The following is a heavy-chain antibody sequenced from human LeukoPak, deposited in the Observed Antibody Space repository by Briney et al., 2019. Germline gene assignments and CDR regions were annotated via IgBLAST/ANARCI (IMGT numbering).Heavy chain of an antibody. CDR1: GGSISSDY. V-gene: IGHV4-4*07. Sequence: PSETLSLTCTVSGGSISSDYWSWIWQRARQGLELIGRIYTSGSTNYNPSLKSRVTISVDRSKNQFSLKLSSVTAADTAVYYCARVGGSYTPKYMDVWGKGTTVTVSS. D-gene: IGHD1-26*01. CDR3: ARVGGSYTPKYMDV. J-gene: IGHJ6*03. CDR2: IYTSGST.